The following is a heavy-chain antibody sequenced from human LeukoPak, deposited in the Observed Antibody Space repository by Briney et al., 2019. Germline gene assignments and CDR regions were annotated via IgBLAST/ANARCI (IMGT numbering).Heavy chain of an antibody. V-gene: IGHV1-18*01. CDR2: IITYNGNT. CDR3: AVPEYYYGSGSYYIPPVYYYYMDV. D-gene: IGHD3-10*01. J-gene: IGHJ6*03. CDR1: GYTFTSYG. Sequence: ASVKVSCKASGYTFTSYGISWVRQAPGQGLEWMGWIITYNGNTNYAQKLQGRVTMTTDTSTSTAYMELSRLRSDDTAVYYCAVPEYYYGSGSYYIPPVYYYYMDVWGKGTTVTVSS.